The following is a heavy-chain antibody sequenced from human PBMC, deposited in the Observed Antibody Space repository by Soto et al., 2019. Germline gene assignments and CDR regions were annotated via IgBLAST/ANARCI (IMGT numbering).Heavy chain of an antibody. V-gene: IGHV1-69*06. CDR3: AREEVRQSLYYFDY. CDR1: VGTFSSYA. Sequence: QVQLVQSGAEVKKPGSSVKVSCKASVGTFSSYAISWVRQAPGQGLEWMGGIIPIFGTANYAQKFQGRVTITADKSTSTAYMELSSLRSEDTAVYYCAREEVRQSLYYFDYWGQGTLVTVSS. CDR2: IIPIFGTA. J-gene: IGHJ4*02. D-gene: IGHD3-16*01.